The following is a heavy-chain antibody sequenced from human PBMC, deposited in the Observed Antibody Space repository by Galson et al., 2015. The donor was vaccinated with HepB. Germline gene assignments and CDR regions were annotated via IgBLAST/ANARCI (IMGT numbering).Heavy chain of an antibody. V-gene: IGHV3-21*01. CDR2: ISSSSSYI. Sequence: SLRLSCAASGFTFSSYSMNWVRQAPGKGLEWVSSISSSSSYIYYADSVKVRFTISRDNAKNSLYLQMNSLRAEDTAVYYCARGPWGSGGSCYFDYWGQGTLVTVSS. CDR3: ARGPWGSGGSCYFDY. CDR1: GFTFSSYS. D-gene: IGHD2-15*01. J-gene: IGHJ4*02.